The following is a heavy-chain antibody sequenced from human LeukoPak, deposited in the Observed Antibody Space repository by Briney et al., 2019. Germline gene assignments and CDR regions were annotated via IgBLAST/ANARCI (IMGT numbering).Heavy chain of an antibody. J-gene: IGHJ4*02. Sequence: GGSLRLSCAASGFTFSSYSMNWVRQAPGKGLEWVSDISDSGGSTYYADSVKGRFTISRDNSKNTLYLQMNSLRAEDTAVYYCAKARLGVRGIFDYWGQGTLVTVSS. V-gene: IGHV3-23*01. CDR2: ISDSGGST. CDR3: AKARLGVRGIFDY. CDR1: GFTFSSYS. D-gene: IGHD3-10*01.